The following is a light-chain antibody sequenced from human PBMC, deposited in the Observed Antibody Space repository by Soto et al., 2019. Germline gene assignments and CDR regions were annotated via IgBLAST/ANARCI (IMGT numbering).Light chain of an antibody. CDR1: SSDVGGYNS. V-gene: IGLV2-8*01. CDR2: EVN. Sequence: QSALTQPPSASGSPGQSVTISCTGTSSDVGGYNSVSWYQQHPGKAPKLMIYEVNKRPSGVPDRFSASKSDSTASLTVSGLKAEDEDHYYCSSYAGSKNLVFGGGTKLTVL. J-gene: IGLJ2*01. CDR3: SSYAGSKNLV.